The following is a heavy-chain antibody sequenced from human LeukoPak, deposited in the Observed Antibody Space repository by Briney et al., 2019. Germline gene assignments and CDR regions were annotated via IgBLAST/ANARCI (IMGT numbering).Heavy chain of an antibody. CDR2: FDPEDGET. Sequence: ASVTVSCKVSGYTLTELSMHWVRQAPGKGLEWMGGFDPEDGETIYAQKFQGRVTMTEDTSTDTAYMELSSLRSEDTAVYYCARDSVLVGATEYYFDYWGQGTLVTVSS. CDR1: GYTLTELS. J-gene: IGHJ4*02. V-gene: IGHV1-24*01. CDR3: ARDSVLVGATEYYFDY. D-gene: IGHD1-26*01.